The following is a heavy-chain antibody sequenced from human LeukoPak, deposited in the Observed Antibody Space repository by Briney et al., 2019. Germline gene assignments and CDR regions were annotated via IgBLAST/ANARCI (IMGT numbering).Heavy chain of an antibody. CDR1: GGSISSYY. D-gene: IGHD6-13*01. Sequence: PSETLSLTCTVSGGSISSYYWSWIRQPPGKGLEWIGSIYYSGSTYYNPSLKSRVTISVDTSKNQFSLKLSSVTAADTAVYYCASPGYSSSWYSWYFDLWGRGTLVTVSS. CDR3: ASPGYSSSWYSWYFDL. V-gene: IGHV4-39*01. J-gene: IGHJ2*01. CDR2: IYYSGST.